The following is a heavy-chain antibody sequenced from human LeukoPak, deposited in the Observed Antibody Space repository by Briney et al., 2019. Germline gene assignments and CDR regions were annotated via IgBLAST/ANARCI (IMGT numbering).Heavy chain of an antibody. D-gene: IGHD3-10*01. J-gene: IGHJ3*02. V-gene: IGHV3-74*01. CDR2: INSDGSST. Sequence: GGSLRLSCAASGISFSDFWMHWVRQAPGKGLVWVSRINSDGSSTSYADPVRGRFTISRDSAKNTLFLQMNSLRAEDTAVYYCARSYYYGSGIHAFDIWGQGTMVIVSS. CDR3: ARSYYYGSGIHAFDI. CDR1: GISFSDFW.